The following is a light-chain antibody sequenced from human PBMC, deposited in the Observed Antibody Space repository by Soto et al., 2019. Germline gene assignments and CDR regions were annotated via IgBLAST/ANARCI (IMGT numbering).Light chain of an antibody. CDR3: QQLNSYLT. Sequence: DIQLTQSPSFLSASVGDRVTITCRASQGISSYLAWYQQKPGKAPKLLIYAASTLPSGVPSRFSGSGSGTEFTLTISRLQPEDFATYYCQQLNSYLTFGGGTKVEIK. CDR1: QGISSY. J-gene: IGKJ4*01. V-gene: IGKV1-9*01. CDR2: AAS.